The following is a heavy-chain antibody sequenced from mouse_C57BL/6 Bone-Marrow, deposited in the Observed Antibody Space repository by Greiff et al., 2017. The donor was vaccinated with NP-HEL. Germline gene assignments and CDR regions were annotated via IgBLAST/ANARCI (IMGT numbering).Heavy chain of an antibody. CDR3: ARFFYYFDD. CDR2: IRNKANGYTT. J-gene: IGHJ2*01. Sequence: EVKVVESGGGLVQPGGSLSLSCAASGFTFTDYYMSWVRQPPGKALEWLGFIRNKANGYTTEYSASVKGRFTISRDNSQRFLYLQMNALRAEDSATYYCARFFYYFDDWGQGTTLTVSS. CDR1: GFTFTDYY. V-gene: IGHV7-3*01.